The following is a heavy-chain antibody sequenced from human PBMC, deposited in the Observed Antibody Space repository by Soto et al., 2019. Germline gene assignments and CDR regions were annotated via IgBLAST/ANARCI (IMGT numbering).Heavy chain of an antibody. CDR1: GFTFSSYA. CDR3: ARLPGPLVAVLYIYPLDGREAMSDVDV. Sequence: GGSLRLSCAASGFTFSSYAMSWVRQAPGKGQEWVSAISGSGGSTYYADSVKGRFTISKDNSKNTLYLQMNSLRREDTAVYYCARLPGPLVAVLYIYPLDGREAMSDVDVWGQGTTVTVSS. D-gene: IGHD6-19*01. CDR2: ISGSGGST. V-gene: IGHV3-23*01. J-gene: IGHJ6*02.